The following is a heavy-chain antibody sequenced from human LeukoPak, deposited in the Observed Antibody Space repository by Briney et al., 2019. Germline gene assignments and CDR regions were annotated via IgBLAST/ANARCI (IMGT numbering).Heavy chain of an antibody. D-gene: IGHD3-22*01. V-gene: IGHV3-21*01. J-gene: IGHJ1*01. CDR1: EFTFSKFY. CDR3: ATYSSLNRREFQY. CDR2: ISGNSRFI. Sequence: PGGSLRLSCTASEFTFSKFYMNWVRQAPGKGLEWVSSISGNSRFIYYADSVKGRFTISRDNAKNSLYLQMNSLRAEDTAVYYCATYSSLNRREFQYWGQGTLLTVSS.